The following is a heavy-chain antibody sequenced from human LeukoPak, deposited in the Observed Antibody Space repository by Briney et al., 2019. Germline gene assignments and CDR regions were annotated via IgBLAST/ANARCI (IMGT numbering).Heavy chain of an antibody. J-gene: IGHJ4*02. CDR2: IKADGSDK. Sequence: GGSLRLSCAASGFTFSSYWMTWVRQAPGRGLEWVATIKADGSDKYYVNSVKGRFTISRDNAKNSLSLQMDSLRAEDTAVYYCARGGLWGGDYWGQGTLVAVSS. D-gene: IGHD3-16*01. V-gene: IGHV3-7*01. CDR1: GFTFSSYW. CDR3: ARGGLWGGDY.